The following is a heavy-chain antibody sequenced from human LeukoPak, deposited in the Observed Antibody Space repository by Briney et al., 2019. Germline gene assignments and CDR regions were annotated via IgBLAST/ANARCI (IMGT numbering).Heavy chain of an antibody. CDR3: AKLPTGYPNWFDP. CDR1: GFTFSTYS. J-gene: IGHJ5*02. D-gene: IGHD3-9*01. CDR2: ISGSSNTI. Sequence: GGSLRLSCAASGFTFSTYSMNWVRQAPGKGLEWLSYISGSSNTIYYADSVTGRFTISRDNSKNTLYLQMNSLRAEDTALYYCAKLPTGYPNWFDPWGQGTLVTVSS. V-gene: IGHV3-48*01.